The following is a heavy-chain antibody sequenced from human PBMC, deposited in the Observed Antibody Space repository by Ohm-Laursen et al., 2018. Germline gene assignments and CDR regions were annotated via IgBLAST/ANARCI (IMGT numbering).Heavy chain of an antibody. V-gene: IGHV4-59*08. Sequence: ESLRLSCSASGFTVSSNYMSWIRQPPGKGLEWIGYIYYSGSTNYNPSLKSRVTISVDTSKNQFSLKLSSVTAADTAVYYCARRGYYYDSSGYYYWYLDLWGRGTLVTVSS. CDR3: ARRGYYYDSSGYYYWYLDL. D-gene: IGHD3-22*01. J-gene: IGHJ2*01. CDR1: GFTVSSNY. CDR2: IYYSGST.